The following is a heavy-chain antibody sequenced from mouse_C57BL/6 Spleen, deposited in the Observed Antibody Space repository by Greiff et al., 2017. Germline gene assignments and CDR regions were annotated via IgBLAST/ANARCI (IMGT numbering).Heavy chain of an antibody. CDR2: INPNYGTT. Sequence: EVKLQESGPELVKPGASVKLSCKASGYSFTDYNMNWVQQSTGQSLEWIGGINPNYGTTSYTQKFKGKATLTVDQSSSTAYLQLNSLTSEDYAVYWGATRGFDYWGKGTLVTVSA. CDR3: ATRGFDY. V-gene: IGHV1-39*01. J-gene: IGHJ3*01. CDR1: GYSFTDYN.